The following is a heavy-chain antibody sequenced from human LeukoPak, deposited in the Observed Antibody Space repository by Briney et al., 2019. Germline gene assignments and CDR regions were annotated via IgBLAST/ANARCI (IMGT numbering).Heavy chain of an antibody. D-gene: IGHD2-15*01. J-gene: IGHJ4*02. CDR2: INPNSGGT. CDR1: GYTFTGYY. CDR3: ARGLAAALGYFDY. Sequence: GASVKVSCKAFGYTFTGYYMHWVRQAPGQGPEWMGWINPNSGGTNYAQKFQGRVTMTRDTSISTVYMEPSRLRSDDTAVFYCARGLAAALGYFDYWGQGTLVTVSS. V-gene: IGHV1-2*02.